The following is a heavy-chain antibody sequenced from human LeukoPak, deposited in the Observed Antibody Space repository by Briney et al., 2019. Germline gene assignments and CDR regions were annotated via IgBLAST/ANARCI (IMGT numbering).Heavy chain of an antibody. V-gene: IGHV1-2*02. CDR2: INPNSGGT. Sequence: ASVKVSCKASGYTFTGYYMHWVRQAPGQGLEWMGWINPNSGGTNYAQKFQGRVTMTRDTSISTAYMELSRLRSDDTAVYYCARISGSYPAEYFQHWGQGTLVTVSS. CDR1: GYTFTGYY. CDR3: ARISGSYPAEYFQH. J-gene: IGHJ1*01. D-gene: IGHD1-26*01.